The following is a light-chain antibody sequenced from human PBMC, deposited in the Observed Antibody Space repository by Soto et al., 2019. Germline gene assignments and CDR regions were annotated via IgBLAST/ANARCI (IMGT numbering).Light chain of an antibody. V-gene: IGKV3-11*01. Sequence: EIVLTQSPVTLSLSPGERATLSCRASQSVSSYLAWYQQKPGQAPRLLIYDASNRATGIPARFSGSGSGTDFTLTISSLAPEDFAVYYCQQRSNWQVTFGQGTRLEIK. J-gene: IGKJ5*01. CDR1: QSVSSY. CDR3: QQRSNWQVT. CDR2: DAS.